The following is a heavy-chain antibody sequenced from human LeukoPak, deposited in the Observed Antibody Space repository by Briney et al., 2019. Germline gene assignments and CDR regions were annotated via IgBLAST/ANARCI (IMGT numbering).Heavy chain of an antibody. CDR1: GFPLIEYS. CDR2: IGIDSGNT. Sequence: GGSLRLSCTASGFPLIEYSMNWVRQAPGKGLEWISYIGIDSGNTKYADSVRGRFTISADKAKNSLYLQMNSLRVEDTAVYYCARDHNYAFDNWGQGTLVSVAS. D-gene: IGHD1-1*01. J-gene: IGHJ4*02. V-gene: IGHV3-48*01. CDR3: ARDHNYAFDN.